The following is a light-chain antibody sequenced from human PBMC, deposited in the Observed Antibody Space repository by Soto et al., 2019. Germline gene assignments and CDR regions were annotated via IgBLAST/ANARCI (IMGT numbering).Light chain of an antibody. CDR2: EAS. J-gene: IGKJ1*01. CDR3: QQHKTYSRT. V-gene: IGKV1-5*03. Sequence: DIQMTQSPSTLSASVGDRVTITCRASQSISSWLAWYQQKPGKAPKFLIYEASTLQSGVPSRFSGSGSGTEFSLTISSLQPDDFATYYCQQHKTYSRTFGQGTKVEIK. CDR1: QSISSW.